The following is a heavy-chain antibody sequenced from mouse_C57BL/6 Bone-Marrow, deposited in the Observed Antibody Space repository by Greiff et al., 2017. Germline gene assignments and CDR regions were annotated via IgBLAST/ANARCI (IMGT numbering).Heavy chain of an antibody. Sequence: EVQLQESGPGLVKPSQSLSLTCSVTGYSITSGYYWNWIRQFPGNKLEWMGYISYDGSNNYNPSLKNRISITRDTSKNQFFLKLNSVTTEDTATYYCARASNYGSWFAYWGQGTLVTVSA. CDR1: GYSITSGYY. CDR2: ISYDGSN. CDR3: ARASNYGSWFAY. D-gene: IGHD2-5*01. V-gene: IGHV3-6*01. J-gene: IGHJ3*01.